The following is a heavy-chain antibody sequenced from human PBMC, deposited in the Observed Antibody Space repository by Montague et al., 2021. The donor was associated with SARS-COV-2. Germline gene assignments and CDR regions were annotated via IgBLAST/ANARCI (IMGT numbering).Heavy chain of an antibody. CDR2: ISSGGLSI. J-gene: IGHJ4*02. CDR1: GFSFSDYY. CDR3: ARRGKAITVPYFDY. D-gene: IGHD3-3*01. V-gene: IGHV3-11*01. Sequence: FRSLSCSASGFSFSDYYMTWIRQAPGKGLEWVSYISSGGLSIYYSDSVKGRFTISRDNANKILFLQMNSPRAEDTAVYYCARRGKAITVPYFDYWGQGTPVAVSS.